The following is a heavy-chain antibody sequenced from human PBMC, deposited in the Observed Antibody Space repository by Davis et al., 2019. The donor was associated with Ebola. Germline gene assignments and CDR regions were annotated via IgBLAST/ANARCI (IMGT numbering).Heavy chain of an antibody. J-gene: IGHJ6*02. V-gene: IGHV3-7*03. D-gene: IGHD5-18*01. CDR1: GFIFSNYG. CDR3: ARVDAAMVFYGMDV. Sequence: GESLKISCAASGFIFSNYGMHWVRQAPGKGLEWVANIKQDGSEKYYVDSVKGRFTISRDNAKNSLYLQMNSLRAEDTAVYYCARVDAAMVFYGMDVWGQGTTVTVSS. CDR2: IKQDGSEK.